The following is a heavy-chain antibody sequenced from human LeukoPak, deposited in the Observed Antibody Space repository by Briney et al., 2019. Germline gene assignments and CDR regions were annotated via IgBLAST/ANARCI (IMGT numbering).Heavy chain of an antibody. V-gene: IGHV1-2*02. CDR2: INPNSGGT. CDR3: ARDNGDYWFDY. J-gene: IGHJ4*02. CDR1: GYTFTGYY. D-gene: IGHD4-17*01. Sequence: GASVTVSCKASGYTFTGYYMHWVRQAPGQGLEWMGWINPNSGGTNYAQKFQGRVTTTRDTSISTAYMELTRLRSDDTAVYYCARDNGDYWFDYWGQGTLVTVSS.